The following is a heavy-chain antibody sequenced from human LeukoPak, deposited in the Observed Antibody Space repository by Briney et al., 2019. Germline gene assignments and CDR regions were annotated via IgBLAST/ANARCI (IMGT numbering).Heavy chain of an antibody. J-gene: IGHJ4*02. CDR2: IIPILGIA. D-gene: IGHD3-3*02. V-gene: IGHV1-69*04. CDR1: GYTFTSYY. CDR3: ARGQGISPKGDYFDY. Sequence: EASVTVSCKASGYTFTSYYMHWVRQAPGQGLEWMGRIIPILGIANYAQKFQGRVTITADKSTSTAYMELSSLRSEDTAVYYCARGQGISPKGDYFDYWGQGTLVTVSS.